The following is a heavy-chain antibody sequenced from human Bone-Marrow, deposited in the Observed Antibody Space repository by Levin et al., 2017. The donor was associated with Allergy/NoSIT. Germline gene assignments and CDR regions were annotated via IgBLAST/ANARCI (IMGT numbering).Heavy chain of an antibody. V-gene: IGHV1-8*01. CDR1: GYTFTSHD. Sequence: ASVKVSCNASGYTFTSHDINWVRQATGQGLEWLGWMNPNSGNTGYAQKFQGRVTMTRDTSINTAYMELISLRSEDTAVYYCSRGSFSSPRNWFDPWGQGTLVTVSA. CDR2: MNPNSGNT. CDR3: SRGSFSSPRNWFDP. D-gene: IGHD6-6*01. J-gene: IGHJ5*02.